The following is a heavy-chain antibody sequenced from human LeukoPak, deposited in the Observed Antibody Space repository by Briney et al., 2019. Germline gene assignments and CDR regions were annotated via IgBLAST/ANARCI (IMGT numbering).Heavy chain of an antibody. Sequence: GASVKVSCKASGYTFTSYDINWVRQATGQGLEWMGWMNPNSGNTGYAQKFQGRVTMTTNTSTSTAYMELSSLRSEDTAVYYCARDFRILTGYYNNWGQGTLVTVSS. V-gene: IGHV1-8*01. CDR1: GYTFTSYD. CDR2: MNPNSGNT. D-gene: IGHD3-9*01. J-gene: IGHJ4*02. CDR3: ARDFRILTGYYNN.